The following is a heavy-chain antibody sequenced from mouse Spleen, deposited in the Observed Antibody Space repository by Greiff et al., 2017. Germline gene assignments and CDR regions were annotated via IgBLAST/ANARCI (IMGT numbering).Heavy chain of an antibody. J-gene: IGHJ2*01. CDR3: ARAHCYYFDH. V-gene: IGHV3-4*01. CDR1: GYSITNGNHW. Sequence: EVKLVESGPALVKPSPSVSLTCTVTGYSITNGNHWWDWMRPVSGSKLEWIGYISSSGSTDSNPSLKSRSSLTRDTSKNQVFLQLNSVTTEDIATYYCARAHCYYFDHWGQGTTLTVSS. CDR2: ISSSGST.